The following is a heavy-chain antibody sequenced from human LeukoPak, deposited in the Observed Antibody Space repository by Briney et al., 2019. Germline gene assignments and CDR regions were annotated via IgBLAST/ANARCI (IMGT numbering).Heavy chain of an antibody. V-gene: IGHV1-18*01. CDR2: ISAYNGNT. CDR1: GYTFTSYG. J-gene: IGHJ4*02. D-gene: IGHD3-9*01. Sequence: ASVKVSCKASGYTFTSYGISWVRQAPGLGLEWMGWISAYNGNTNYAQKLQGRVTMTTDTSTSTAYMELRSLRSDDTAVYYCARVYDILTPADYWGQGTLVTVSS. CDR3: ARVYDILTPADY.